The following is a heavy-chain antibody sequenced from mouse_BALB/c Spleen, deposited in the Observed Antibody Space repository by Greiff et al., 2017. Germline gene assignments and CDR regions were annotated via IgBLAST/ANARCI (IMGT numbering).Heavy chain of an antibody. CDR3: ARGRIFAY. CDR1: GYAFSSYW. CDR2: IYPGDGDT. Sequence: VQLQQSGAELVRPGSSVKISCKASGYAFSSYWMNWVKQRPGQGLEWIGQIYPGDGDTNYNGKFKGKATLTADKSSSTAYMQLSSLTSEDSAVYFCARGRIFAYWGQGTLVTVSA. V-gene: IGHV1-80*01. J-gene: IGHJ3*01.